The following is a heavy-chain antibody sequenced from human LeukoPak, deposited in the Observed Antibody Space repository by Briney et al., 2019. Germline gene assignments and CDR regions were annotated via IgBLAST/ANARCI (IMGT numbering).Heavy chain of an antibody. J-gene: IGHJ4*02. V-gene: IGHV3-7*01. CDR1: GFTFSSYW. D-gene: IGHD1-26*01. CDR2: IKQDGSEK. CDR3: AREVVWEPPLYFDY. Sequence: PWGSLRLSCAASGFTFSSYWMSWVRQAPGKGLEWVANIKQDGSEKYYVDSVKGRFTISRDNAENSLYLQMNSLRAEDTAVYYCAREVVWEPPLYFDYWGQGTLVTVSS.